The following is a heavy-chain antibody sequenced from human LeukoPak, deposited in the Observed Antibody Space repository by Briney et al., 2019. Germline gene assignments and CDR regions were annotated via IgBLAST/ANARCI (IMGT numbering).Heavy chain of an antibody. Sequence: ASVKVSCKASGYTFTGYYMHWVRQAPGQGLEWMGWINPNSGGTNYAQKFQGRVTMTRDTSISTAYMELSRLRSDDTAVCYCARVPGNWNYPVDYWGQGTLVTVSS. J-gene: IGHJ4*02. CDR2: INPNSGGT. CDR3: ARVPGNWNYPVDY. CDR1: GYTFTGYY. D-gene: IGHD1-7*01. V-gene: IGHV1-2*02.